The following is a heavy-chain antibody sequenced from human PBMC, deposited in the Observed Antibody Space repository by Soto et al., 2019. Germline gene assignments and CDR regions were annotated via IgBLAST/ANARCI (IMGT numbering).Heavy chain of an antibody. CDR3: ARADGIWVYDFWSGSHTPSDY. CDR2: IWYDGSNK. Sequence: GGSLRLSCAASGFTFSSYGMHWVRQAPGKGLEWVAVIWYDGSNKYYADSVKGRFTISRDNSKNTLYLQMNSLRAEDTAVYYCARADGIWVYDFWSGSHTPSDYWGQGTRVTVSS. D-gene: IGHD3-3*01. CDR1: GFTFSSYG. V-gene: IGHV3-33*01. J-gene: IGHJ4*02.